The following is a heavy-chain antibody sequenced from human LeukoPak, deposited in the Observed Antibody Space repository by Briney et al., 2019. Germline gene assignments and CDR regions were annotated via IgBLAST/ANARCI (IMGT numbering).Heavy chain of an antibody. CDR1: GGSISSYY. CDR3: ARTHGYYYDSSGYYLDY. Sequence: SETLSLTCTVSGGSISSYYWSWIRQPAGKGLEWIGRIYTSGSTNYNPSLKSRVTMSVDTSKNQFSLKLSSVTAADTAVYYCARTHGYYYDSSGYYLDYWGQGTLVTVSS. CDR2: IYTSGST. V-gene: IGHV4-4*07. D-gene: IGHD3-22*01. J-gene: IGHJ4*02.